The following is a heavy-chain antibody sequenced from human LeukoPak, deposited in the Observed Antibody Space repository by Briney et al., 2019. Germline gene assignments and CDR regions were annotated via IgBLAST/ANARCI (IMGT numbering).Heavy chain of an antibody. V-gene: IGHV1-46*01. D-gene: IGHD3-22*01. CDR1: GYTFTSYY. CDR2: INPSGGST. J-gene: IGHJ3*02. Sequence: ASVKVSCKASGYTFTSYYMHWVRQAPGQGLEWMGIINPSGGSTSYAQKFQGRVTMTRDMSTSTVYMELSSLRSEDTAVYYCATAMIVVVRGANAFDIWGQGTMVTVSS. CDR3: ATAMIVVVRGANAFDI.